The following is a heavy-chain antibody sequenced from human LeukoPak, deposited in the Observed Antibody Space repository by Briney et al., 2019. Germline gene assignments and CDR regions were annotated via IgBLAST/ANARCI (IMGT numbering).Heavy chain of an antibody. V-gene: IGHV4-39*07. D-gene: IGHD4-17*01. CDR3: ARAGTNLGDYDY. J-gene: IGHJ4*02. Sequence: PSETLSLTCTVSGGSISSSSYYWGWIRQPPGKGLEWIGTIYYSGYTYYNPSLKSRVTTSADTSKNEFSLKLSSVTAADTAVYYCARAGTNLGDYDYWGQGTLVTVSS. CDR1: GGSISSSSYY. CDR2: IYYSGYT.